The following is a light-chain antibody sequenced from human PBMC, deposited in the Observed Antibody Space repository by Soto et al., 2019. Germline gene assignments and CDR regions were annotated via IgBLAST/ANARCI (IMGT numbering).Light chain of an antibody. CDR2: DAY. J-gene: IGKJ5*01. CDR1: QSSRGL. Sequence: EIVLTQSPVTQSLSPGERATLSCRASQSSRGLLAWYQQKPGQAPRLLIYDAYNRATGIPPRFSGSGSGTDFTLTISSLEPEDSAVYYCQQRHMWPITFGQGTRLEIK. CDR3: QQRHMWPIT. V-gene: IGKV3-11*01.